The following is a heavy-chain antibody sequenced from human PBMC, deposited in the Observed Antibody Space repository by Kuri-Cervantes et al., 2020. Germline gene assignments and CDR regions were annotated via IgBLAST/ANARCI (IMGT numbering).Heavy chain of an antibody. V-gene: IGHV4-39*01. CDR3: ARGVGATGSYFDY. Sequence: GSLRLSCTVSGGSISSSSYYWGWIRQPPGKGLVWIGSIDYSGNTYYNPSLKSRVTMSVDTSENQFSLKLSSVTAADTAVYYCARGVGATGSYFDYWGQGTLVTVSS. CDR2: IDYSGNT. J-gene: IGHJ4*02. D-gene: IGHD1-26*01. CDR1: GGSISSSSYY.